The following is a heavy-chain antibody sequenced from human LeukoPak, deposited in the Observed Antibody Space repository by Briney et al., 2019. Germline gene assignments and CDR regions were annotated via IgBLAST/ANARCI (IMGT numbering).Heavy chain of an antibody. D-gene: IGHD3-9*01. CDR3: ARPNYDILTGSLRGLDI. Sequence: ASVKVSCKASGYTFTSYGISWVRQAPGQGLEWMGWISAYNGNTNYAQKLQGRVTMTTDTSTSTAYMELRSLRSDDTAVYYCARPNYDILTGSLRGLDIWGQGTMVTVSS. V-gene: IGHV1-18*01. CDR1: GYTFTSYG. J-gene: IGHJ3*02. CDR2: ISAYNGNT.